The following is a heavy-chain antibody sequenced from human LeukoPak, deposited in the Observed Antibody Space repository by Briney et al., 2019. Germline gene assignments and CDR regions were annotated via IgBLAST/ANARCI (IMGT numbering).Heavy chain of an antibody. J-gene: IGHJ4*02. D-gene: IGHD1-26*01. CDR1: GFTFSSDW. CDR2: ISSSSSYI. CDR3: ARDYSGSYPIDY. Sequence: PGGSLRLSCVVSGFTFSSDWMTWVRQAPGKGLEWVSSISSSSSYIYYADSVKGRFTISRDNAKNSLYLQMNSLRAEDTAVYYCARDYSGSYPIDYWGQGTLVTVSS. V-gene: IGHV3-21*01.